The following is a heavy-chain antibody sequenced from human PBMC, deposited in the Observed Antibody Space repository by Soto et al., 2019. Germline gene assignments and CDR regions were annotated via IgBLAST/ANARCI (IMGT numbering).Heavy chain of an antibody. V-gene: IGHV3-30-3*01. CDR2: ISDDGSNK. CDR3: ARDRMTTVTYIDY. D-gene: IGHD4-17*01. J-gene: IGHJ4*02. CDR1: GFSFSNYA. Sequence: PLGGSLRLSCAASGFSFSNYAMHWVRQAPGKGLEWGAVISDDGSNKYYADSVKGRFTISRDNSKNTLYLQMNSLTVEDTAVYYCARDRMTTVTYIDYWGQGTQVTVYS.